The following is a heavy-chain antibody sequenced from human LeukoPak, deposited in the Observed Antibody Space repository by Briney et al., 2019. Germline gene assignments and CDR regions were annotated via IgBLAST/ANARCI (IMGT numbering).Heavy chain of an antibody. CDR3: ARSVVTMVRGSMGY. CDR2: IHPSSGGT. D-gene: IGHD3-10*01. CDR1: GYTFTAYH. J-gene: IGHJ4*02. V-gene: IGHV1-2*02. Sequence: ASVKVSCKASGYTFTAYHIHWVRQAPGQGLEWMGWIHPSSGGTNYAQKFQGRVTLTSDTSISTAYMEVSRLRSDDTAVYYCARSVVTMVRGSMGYWGQGTLVTVSS.